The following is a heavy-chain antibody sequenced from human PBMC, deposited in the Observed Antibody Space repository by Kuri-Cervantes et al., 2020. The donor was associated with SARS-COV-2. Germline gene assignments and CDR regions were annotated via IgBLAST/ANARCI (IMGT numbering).Heavy chain of an antibody. CDR1: GFTFSDYY. CDR3: ARAQPLALGNMDV. Sequence: LSLTCAASGFTFSDYYMSWIRQAPGKGLEWVSYISSSSSYTNYADSVKGRFTISRDNAKNSLYLQMNSLRAEDTAVYYCARAQPLALGNMDVWGKGTTVTVSS. CDR2: ISSSSSYT. V-gene: IGHV3-11*06. J-gene: IGHJ6*03. D-gene: IGHD2-2*01.